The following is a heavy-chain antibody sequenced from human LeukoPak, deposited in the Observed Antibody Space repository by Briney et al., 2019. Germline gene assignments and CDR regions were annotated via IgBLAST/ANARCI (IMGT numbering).Heavy chain of an antibody. J-gene: IGHJ4*02. CDR1: GYTFTSYG. CDR2: ISPYNGNT. V-gene: IGHV1-18*01. D-gene: IGHD6-19*01. Sequence: ASVKVSCKASGYTFTSYGIIWIRQAHGQGLEWMGWISPYNGNTNYAQKLQGRVTMTTDTSTSTAYMELRSLRSDDTAVYYCASSSSGWSFDYWGQGTLVTVSS. CDR3: ASSSSGWSFDY.